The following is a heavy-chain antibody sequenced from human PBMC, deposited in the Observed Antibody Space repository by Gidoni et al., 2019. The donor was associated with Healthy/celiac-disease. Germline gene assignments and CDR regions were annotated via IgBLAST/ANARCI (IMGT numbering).Heavy chain of an antibody. CDR2: IKSKTDGGTT. J-gene: IGHJ4*02. D-gene: IGHD3-3*01. Sequence: EVQLVESGGGLVKPGGSLRLSCAASGFTFSNAWMSWVRQAPGKGLEWVGRIKSKTDGGTTDYAAPVKGRFTISRDDSKNTLYLQMNSLKTEDTAVYYCTTEDELRFLEWLSTGFDYWGQGTLVTVSS. CDR3: TTEDELRFLEWLSTGFDY. CDR1: GFTFSNAW. V-gene: IGHV3-15*01.